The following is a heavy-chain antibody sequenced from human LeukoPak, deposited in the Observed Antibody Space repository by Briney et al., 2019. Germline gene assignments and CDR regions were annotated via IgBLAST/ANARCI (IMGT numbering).Heavy chain of an antibody. CDR1: GFTFSSYE. D-gene: IGHD3-10*01. CDR2: IGGSGVTK. CDR3: ARADYYGSPGHFGMDV. Sequence: GGSLRLSCAASGFTFSSYEMNWVRQAPGKGPEWISYIGGSGVTKRYADSVKGRFSISRDNAKNSLDLQMNSLRVEDTGVYYCARADYYGSPGHFGMDVWGRGTTVTVSS. J-gene: IGHJ6*02. V-gene: IGHV3-48*03.